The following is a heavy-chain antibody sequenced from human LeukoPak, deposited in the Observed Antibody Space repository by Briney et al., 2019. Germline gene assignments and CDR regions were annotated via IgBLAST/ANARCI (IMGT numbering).Heavy chain of an antibody. D-gene: IGHD2-21*02. V-gene: IGHV1-18*01. J-gene: IGHJ6*03. CDR2: ISAYNGNT. Sequence: ASVTVSCKASGYTFTSYGISWVRQAPGKGLEWMGWISAYNGNTNYAQKLQGRVTMTTDTSTSTAYMELRSLRSDDTAVYYCARLVVVTALYYYYYYMDVWGKGTTVTVSS. CDR1: GYTFTSYG. CDR3: ARLVVVTALYYYYYYMDV.